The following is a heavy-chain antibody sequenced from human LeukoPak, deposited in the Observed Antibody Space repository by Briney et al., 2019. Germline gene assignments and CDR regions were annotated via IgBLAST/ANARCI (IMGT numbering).Heavy chain of an antibody. V-gene: IGHV4-61*02. CDR2: ISASGTT. D-gene: IGHD2-2*01. CDR1: GGSISSGSHY. J-gene: IGHJ4*02. CDR3: AGLITPYCSSTSCPWSNFDY. Sequence: SHTLSLTCSVSGGSISSGSHYWSWIRQPAGKGLERFGLISASGTTRYNPSLESRVTITLDTSKNQFSLKLSSVTAADTAVYYCAGLITPYCSSTSCPWSNFDYWGQGTLVTVSS.